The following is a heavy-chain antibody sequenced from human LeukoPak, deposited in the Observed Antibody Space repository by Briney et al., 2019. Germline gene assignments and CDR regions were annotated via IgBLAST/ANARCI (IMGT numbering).Heavy chain of an antibody. CDR2: ISYDGSNK. J-gene: IGHJ4*02. CDR3: AKDESSSYLDY. D-gene: IGHD6-13*01. V-gene: IGHV3-30*18. CDR1: GFTFSSYG. Sequence: PGGSLRLSCAASGFTFSSYGMHWVRQAPGKGLEWVAVISYDGSNKYYADSVKGRFTISRDNSKNTLHLQMNSLRAEDTAVYYCAKDESSSYLDYWGQGTLVTVSS.